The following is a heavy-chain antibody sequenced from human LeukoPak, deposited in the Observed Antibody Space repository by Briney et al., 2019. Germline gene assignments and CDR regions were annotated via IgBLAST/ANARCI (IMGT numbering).Heavy chain of an antibody. Sequence: SETLSLTCTVSGGSISSYYWSWIRQPPGKGLEWIGYIYYSGSTNYNPSLKSRVTISVDTSKNQFSLKLSSVTAADTAVYYCARSDSVWFREFRHHFDYWGQGTLVTVSS. CDR2: IYYSGST. J-gene: IGHJ4*02. CDR1: GGSISSYY. V-gene: IGHV4-59*01. D-gene: IGHD3-10*01. CDR3: ARSDSVWFREFRHHFDY.